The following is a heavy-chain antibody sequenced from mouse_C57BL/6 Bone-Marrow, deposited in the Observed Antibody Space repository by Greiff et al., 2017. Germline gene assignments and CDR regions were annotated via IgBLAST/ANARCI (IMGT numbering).Heavy chain of an antibody. CDR3: ASLMAFAY. CDR1: GFTFSSYT. J-gene: IGHJ3*01. V-gene: IGHV5-9*01. CDR2: ISGGGGNT. D-gene: IGHD1-1*02. Sequence: EVLLVESGGGLVKPGGSLKLSCAASGFTFSSYTMSWVRQTPEKRLEWVAIISGGGGNTYYPDSVKGRFTISRDNAKNTLYLQMSSLRSEDSALYYCASLMAFAYWGQGTLVTVSA.